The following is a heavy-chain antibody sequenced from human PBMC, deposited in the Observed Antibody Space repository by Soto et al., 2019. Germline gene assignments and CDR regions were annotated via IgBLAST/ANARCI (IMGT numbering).Heavy chain of an antibody. CDR2: ISYSGTT. J-gene: IGHJ4*02. Sequence: PSETLSLTCTVSGGSISSSSYYWGWIRQPPGKGLEWIGSISYSGTTNSNPSLKSRVTVSVDMSKNQFSLRLTSVTAIDTAVYYCVRVGGVPSSSPLVAYRGQGISVTVSS. CDR1: GGSISSSSYY. CDR3: VRVGGVPSSSPLVAY. V-gene: IGHV4-39*01. D-gene: IGHD6-13*01.